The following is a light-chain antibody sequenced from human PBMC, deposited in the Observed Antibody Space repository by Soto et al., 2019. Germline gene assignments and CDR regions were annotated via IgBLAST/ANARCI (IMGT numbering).Light chain of an antibody. CDR3: QQYYSTPPT. J-gene: IGKJ5*01. Sequence: DIVMTQSPDSLAVSLGERATINCKSSQSVLYSSTNKNYLAWYQQKPGQPPKELIYWASTRESGVPDRFIGSGSGTDFTLTISRLQAEDVAVYYCQQYYSTPPTFGQGTRLEIK. CDR2: WAS. V-gene: IGKV4-1*01. CDR1: QSVLYSSTNKNY.